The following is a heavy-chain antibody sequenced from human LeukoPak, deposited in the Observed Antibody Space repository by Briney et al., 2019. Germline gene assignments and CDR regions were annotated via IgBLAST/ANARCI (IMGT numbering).Heavy chain of an antibody. CDR2: INHSGST. J-gene: IGHJ3*02. CDR3: ARGSRIVGATQTLRLRAFDI. Sequence: PSETLSLTCAVYGGSFSGYYWSWIRQPPGKGLEWIGEINHSGSTNYNPSLKSRVTISVDTSKSQFSLKLSSVTAADTAVYYCARGSRIVGATQTLRLRAFDIWGQGTMVTVSS. V-gene: IGHV4-34*01. D-gene: IGHD1-26*01. CDR1: GGSFSGYY.